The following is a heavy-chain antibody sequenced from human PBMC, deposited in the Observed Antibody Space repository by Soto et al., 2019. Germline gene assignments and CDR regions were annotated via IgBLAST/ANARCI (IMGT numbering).Heavy chain of an antibody. CDR1: GYTFTSYG. J-gene: IGHJ6*02. V-gene: IGHV1-18*01. CDR3: ARLEHGDYVLYYYGMDV. Sequence: QVQLVQSGAEVKKPGASVKVSCKASGYTFTSYGISWVRQAPGQGLEWMGWISAYNGNTNYAQKLQGRVTMTTDTSTSTAYMEVRSLRSDDTAVYYCARLEHGDYVLYYYGMDVWGQGTTVTVSS. CDR2: ISAYNGNT. D-gene: IGHD4-17*01.